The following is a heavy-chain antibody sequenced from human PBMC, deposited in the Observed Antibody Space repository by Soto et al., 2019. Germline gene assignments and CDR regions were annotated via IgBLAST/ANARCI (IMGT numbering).Heavy chain of an antibody. CDR2: ISYDGSNK. J-gene: IGHJ4*02. Sequence: QVQLVESGGGVVQPGRSLRLSCGASGFTFSSYAMHWVRQAPGKGLEWVAVISYDGSNKYYAVSVKGRFTISRDNSKNTLYLQMNSLRAEDTAVYYCARDCRGGSCYSPRFDYWGQGTLVTVSS. CDR1: GFTFSSYA. CDR3: ARDCRGGSCYSPRFDY. V-gene: IGHV3-30-3*01. D-gene: IGHD2-15*01.